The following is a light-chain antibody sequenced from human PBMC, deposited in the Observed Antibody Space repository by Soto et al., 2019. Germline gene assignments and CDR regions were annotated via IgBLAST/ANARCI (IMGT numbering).Light chain of an antibody. CDR1: QSVSGGN. CDR2: GAS. Sequence: EIVLTQSPGTLSLSPGERATLSCRASQSVSGGNLAWYQRKPGRAPRLVIYGASTRAPGIPDRFTGRGSGTDFTVTISRLEPEDFAVYYCQQYDRSPWTFGQGTKVEIK. J-gene: IGKJ1*01. CDR3: QQYDRSPWT. V-gene: IGKV3-20*01.